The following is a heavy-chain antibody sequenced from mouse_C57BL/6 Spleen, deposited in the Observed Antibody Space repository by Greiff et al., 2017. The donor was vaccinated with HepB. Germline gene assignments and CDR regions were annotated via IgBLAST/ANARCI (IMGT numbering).Heavy chain of an antibody. V-gene: IGHV5-9-1*02. D-gene: IGHD2-2*01. CDR1: GFTFSSYA. CDR3: TRGGYGYAWFAY. CDR2: ISSGGDYI. Sequence: EVMLVESGEGLVKPGGSLKLSCAASGFTFSSYAMSWVRQTPEKRLEWVAYISSGGDYIYYADTVKGRFTISRDNARNTLYLQMSSLKSEDTAMYYCTRGGYGYAWFAYWGQGTLVTVSA. J-gene: IGHJ3*01.